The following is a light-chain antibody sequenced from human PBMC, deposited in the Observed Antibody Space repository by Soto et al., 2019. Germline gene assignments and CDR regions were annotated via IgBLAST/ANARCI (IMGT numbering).Light chain of an antibody. CDR3: SSYGGGNNAYV. Sequence: QSALTQPPSASGSPGQSVTISCTGASSDVGGYNYVSWYQQHPGKAPKLMIYEVTKRPSGVPDRLSGSKSGNTASLTVSGLQPEDEAGYYSSSYGGGNNAYVFGTGTKVTVL. V-gene: IGLV2-8*01. CDR1: SSDVGGYNY. CDR2: EVT. J-gene: IGLJ1*01.